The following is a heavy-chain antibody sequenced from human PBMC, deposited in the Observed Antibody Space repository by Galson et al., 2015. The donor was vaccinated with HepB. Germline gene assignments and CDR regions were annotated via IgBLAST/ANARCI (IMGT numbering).Heavy chain of an antibody. CDR2: ISSSSSTI. D-gene: IGHD1-26*01. J-gene: IGHJ4*02. V-gene: IGHV3-48*02. Sequence: SLRLSCAASGLTFSSYWMHWVRQAPGKGLEWVSYISSSSSTIYYADSVKGRFTISRDNAKNSLYLQMNSLRDEDTAVYYCASSSGAWSWADYWGQGTLVTVSS. CDR1: GLTFSSYW. CDR3: ASSSGAWSWADY.